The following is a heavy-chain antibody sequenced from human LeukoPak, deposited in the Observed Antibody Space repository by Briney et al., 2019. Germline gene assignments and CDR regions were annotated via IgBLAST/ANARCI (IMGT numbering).Heavy chain of an antibody. J-gene: IGHJ4*02. Sequence: GGSLRLSCAASGFTFSSYSMNWVRQAPGKGLEWVAVIWYDGSNKYYADSVKGRFTISRDNSKNTLYLQMNSLRAEDTAVYYCARDSSSSRDFDYWGQGTLVTVSS. CDR1: GFTFSSYS. CDR3: ARDSSSSRDFDY. D-gene: IGHD6-13*01. CDR2: IWYDGSNK. V-gene: IGHV3-33*08.